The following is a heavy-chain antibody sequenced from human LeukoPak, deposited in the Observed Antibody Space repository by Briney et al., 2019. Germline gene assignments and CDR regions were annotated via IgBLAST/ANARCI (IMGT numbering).Heavy chain of an antibody. CDR3: ARSTGSTMFIDY. Sequence: PSETPSLTCTVSGGSISPYYWSWIRQPPGKGLKWLGYIYYSGYTEYKPSLKSRVAMSVDTSKNQFSLRLSSVTAADTAVYYCARSTGSTMFIDYWGQGTLVTVSS. V-gene: IGHV4-59*01. D-gene: IGHD3-10*02. CDR2: IYYSGYT. J-gene: IGHJ4*02. CDR1: GGSISPYY.